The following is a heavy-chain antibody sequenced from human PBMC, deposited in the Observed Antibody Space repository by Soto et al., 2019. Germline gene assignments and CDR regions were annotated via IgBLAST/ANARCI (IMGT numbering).Heavy chain of an antibody. CDR1: GGSISSSNYY. CDR3: VSAAKWELLFDY. D-gene: IGHD1-26*01. Sequence: SETLSLTCTVSGGSISSSNYYWAWIRQPPGKGLEWIGNIYYAEGTYYNPSLKSRVTISVDTSKNQVSLKLFSVTAADTAIYYCVSAAKWELLFDYWGQGTLVTVSS. CDR2: IYYAEGT. J-gene: IGHJ4*02. V-gene: IGHV4-39*01.